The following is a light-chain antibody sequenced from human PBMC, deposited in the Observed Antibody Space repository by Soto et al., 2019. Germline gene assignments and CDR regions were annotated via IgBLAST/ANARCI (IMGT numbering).Light chain of an antibody. J-gene: IGLJ2*01. V-gene: IGLV4-69*01. Sequence: QLVLTQSPSASASLGASVKLTCTLSSGHSSYAIAWHQQQPEKGPRYLMKLNSDGSHSKGDWIPDRFSGSSSGAERYLTISSLQSEDEADYYCQTWVTGIQVFGGGTKLTVL. CDR2: LNSDGSH. CDR3: QTWVTGIQV. CDR1: SGHSSYA.